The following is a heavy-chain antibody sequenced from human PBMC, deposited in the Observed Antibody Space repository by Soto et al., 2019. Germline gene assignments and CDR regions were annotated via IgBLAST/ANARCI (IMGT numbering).Heavy chain of an antibody. Sequence: QVQLVQSGAEVKKPGSSVKVSCKASGDTFSSYAISWVRQAPGQGLEWMGGIIPIFGTANYAQKFQGRETITADESTSTAYMELSSLRSEDTAVYYCARDERALRAFDIWGQGTMVTVSS. CDR2: IIPIFGTA. D-gene: IGHD3-16*02. V-gene: IGHV1-69*12. J-gene: IGHJ3*02. CDR3: ARDERALRAFDI. CDR1: GDTFSSYA.